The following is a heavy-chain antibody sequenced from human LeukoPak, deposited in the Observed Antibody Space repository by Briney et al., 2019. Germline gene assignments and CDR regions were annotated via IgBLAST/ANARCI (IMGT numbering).Heavy chain of an antibody. CDR3: ARVEEFSAGIFGDSGGYFDY. J-gene: IGHJ4*02. CDR2: IYYSGSS. CDR1: GGSISSYY. Sequence: SETLSLTCTVSGGSISSYYWNWIRQPPGKGLEWIGYIYYSGSSLYNPSLKSRVTISLHTSKNQFSLKLSSVTAADTAVYYCARVEEFSAGIFGDSGGYFDYWGQGTLVTVSS. V-gene: IGHV4-59*01. D-gene: IGHD4-23*01.